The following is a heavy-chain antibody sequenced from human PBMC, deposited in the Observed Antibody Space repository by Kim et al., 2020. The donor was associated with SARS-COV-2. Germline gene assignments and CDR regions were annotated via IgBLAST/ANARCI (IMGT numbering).Heavy chain of an antibody. CDR3: ARWGGYSSGWYEGHFDY. D-gene: IGHD6-19*01. Sequence: FQGRVTITADESTSTAYMELSSLRSEDTAVYYCARWGGYSSGWYEGHFDYWGQGTLVTVSS. J-gene: IGHJ4*02. V-gene: IGHV1-69*01.